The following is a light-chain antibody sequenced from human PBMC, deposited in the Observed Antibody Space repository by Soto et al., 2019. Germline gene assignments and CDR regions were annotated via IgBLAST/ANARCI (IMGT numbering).Light chain of an antibody. Sequence: QSVLTQPPSASGTPGQSVTISCSGSSSNNGGNYVYWYQQLPGTAPKLIIYRNDQRPSGVHDRFYGSRSGTSSSLAISGLRSEDEDDYYCAAWDDSLSGYVFGTGTKVTVL. CDR2: RND. J-gene: IGLJ1*01. CDR1: SSNNGGNY. CDR3: AAWDDSLSGYV. V-gene: IGLV1-47*01.